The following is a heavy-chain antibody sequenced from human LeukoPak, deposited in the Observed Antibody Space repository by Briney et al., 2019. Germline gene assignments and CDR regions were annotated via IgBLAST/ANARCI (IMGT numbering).Heavy chain of an antibody. CDR3: ARYGSLLYFDWLLPGDYFDY. CDR1: GYTFTSYG. J-gene: IGHJ4*02. CDR2: ISAYNGNT. V-gene: IGHV1-18*01. Sequence: ASVKVSCKASGYTFTSYGISWVRQAPGQGLEWMGWISAYNGNTNYAQKLQGRVTMTTDTSTSTAYMELRSLRSDDTAVYYCARYGSLLYFDWLLPGDYFDYWGQGTLVTVSS. D-gene: IGHD3-9*01.